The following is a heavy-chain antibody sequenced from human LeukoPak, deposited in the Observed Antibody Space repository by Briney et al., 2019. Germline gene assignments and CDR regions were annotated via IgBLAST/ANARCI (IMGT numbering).Heavy chain of an antibody. CDR3: ARDRIVGTSSNGGWFDP. D-gene: IGHD1-26*01. Sequence: GGSLRLSCAASGFTFDDYGMSWVRQAPGKGLEWVSGINWNGGSTGYADSVEGRFTISRDNAKNSLYLQMNSLRAEDTALYYCARDRIVGTSSNGGWFDPWGQGTLVTVSS. CDR1: GFTFDDYG. CDR2: INWNGGST. V-gene: IGHV3-20*04. J-gene: IGHJ5*02.